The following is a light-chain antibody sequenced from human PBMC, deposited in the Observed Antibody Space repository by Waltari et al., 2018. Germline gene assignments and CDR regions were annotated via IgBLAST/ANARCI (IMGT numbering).Light chain of an antibody. Sequence: DIQLTQSPSFLSTSVGDRVTITCLPSQDISSHLAWYQQKPGKAPRLLVYGASTLHSGVPSRFSGTGSGTEFTLTINNLQPEDFATYYCQQLIRFPTFTFGQGTKLQIE. CDR3: QQLIRFPTFT. V-gene: IGKV1-9*01. J-gene: IGKJ2*01. CDR1: QDISSH. CDR2: GAS.